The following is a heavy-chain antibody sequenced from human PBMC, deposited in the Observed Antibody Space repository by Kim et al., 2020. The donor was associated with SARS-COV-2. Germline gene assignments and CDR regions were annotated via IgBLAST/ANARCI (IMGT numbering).Heavy chain of an antibody. V-gene: IGHV3-33*06. D-gene: IGHD2-15*01. CDR1: GFTFISYA. Sequence: GGSLRLSCAASGFTFISYAMHWVRQAPGKGLEWVAVIWYDGSNKYYADSVKGRFTISRDNSKNTLYLQMNSLRAEDTAVYYCAKDKGYCSGGSCYFVPEVRGMDVWGQGTTVTVSS. CDR3: AKDKGYCSGGSCYFVPEVRGMDV. J-gene: IGHJ6*02. CDR2: IWYDGSNK.